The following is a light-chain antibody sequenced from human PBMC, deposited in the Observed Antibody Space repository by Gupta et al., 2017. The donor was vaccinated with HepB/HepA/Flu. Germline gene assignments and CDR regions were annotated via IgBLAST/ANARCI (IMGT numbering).Light chain of an antibody. J-gene: IGLJ2*01. CDR3: GTWDSSLSAVV. V-gene: IGLV1-51*01. Sequence: QSVLTQPPSVSAAPGQKVTISCSGSSSNIGNNYVSWYQQLPGTAPKLLIYDNNERPSGMPARFSGSKSATSATLAITGLQTGDEADYYCGTWDSSLSAVVLGGGTKLTVL. CDR2: DNN. CDR1: SSNIGNNY.